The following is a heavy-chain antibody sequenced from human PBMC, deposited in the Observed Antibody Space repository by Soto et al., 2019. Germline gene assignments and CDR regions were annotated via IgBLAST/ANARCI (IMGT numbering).Heavy chain of an antibody. Sequence: PSETLSLTCTVSGGSISSYYLSWIRQPPGKGLEWIGYIYYSGSTNYNPSLKSRVTISVDTSKNQFSLKLSSVTAADTAVYYCARSSPVYDIPVGFDYWGQGTLVTVSS. J-gene: IGHJ4*02. CDR3: ARSSPVYDIPVGFDY. CDR1: GGSISSYY. CDR2: IYYSGST. V-gene: IGHV4-59*01. D-gene: IGHD3-9*01.